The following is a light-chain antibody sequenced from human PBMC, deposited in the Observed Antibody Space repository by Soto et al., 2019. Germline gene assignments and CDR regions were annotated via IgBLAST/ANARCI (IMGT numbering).Light chain of an antibody. Sequence: DIQMTQSPPSLSASVGDRVTITCRASQSISRYLKWYQQKPGKAPKLLIYAASTLQSGVPARFSGSESGTDFTLTISSLQPEDIATYYCQQSYNLKFTFGPGTKVDIK. V-gene: IGKV1-39*01. CDR1: QSISRY. CDR3: QQSYNLKFT. J-gene: IGKJ3*01. CDR2: AAS.